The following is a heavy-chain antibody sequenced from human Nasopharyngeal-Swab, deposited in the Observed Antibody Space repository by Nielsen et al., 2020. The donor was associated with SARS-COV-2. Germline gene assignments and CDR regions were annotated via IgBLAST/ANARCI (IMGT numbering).Heavy chain of an antibody. J-gene: IGHJ5*02. CDR2: ISYDGSNK. V-gene: IGHV3-30-3*01. CDR3: ARDQGGLIDP. CDR1: GFTFSSYA. Sequence: GGSLRLSCAASGFTFSSYAMHWVRQAPGKGLEWVAVISYDGSNKYYADSVKGRFTISRDNSKNTLYLQMNSLRAEDTAVYYCARDQGGLIDPWGQGTLVTVSS. D-gene: IGHD3-16*01.